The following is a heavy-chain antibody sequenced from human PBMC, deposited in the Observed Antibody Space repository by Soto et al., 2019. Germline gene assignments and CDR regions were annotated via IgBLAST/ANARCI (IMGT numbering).Heavy chain of an antibody. CDR1: GGSVSSGSYY. CDR2: IIYIGST. D-gene: IGHD2-21*01. CDR3: ARGGISHWAYFYYMDV. Sequence: PSETLSLTCAVSGGSVSSGSYYWSWIRQPPGKGLEWIGYIIYIGSTNYNPSLKSRVTISVDTSKNQFSLTLNSVTAADTATYYCARGGISHWAYFYYMDVWDRGTTVTVSS. J-gene: IGHJ6*03. V-gene: IGHV4-61*01.